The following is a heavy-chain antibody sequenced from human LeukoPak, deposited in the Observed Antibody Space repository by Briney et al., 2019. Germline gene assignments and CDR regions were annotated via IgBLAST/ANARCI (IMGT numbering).Heavy chain of an antibody. CDR2: ISYDGSNK. V-gene: IGHV3-30*03. D-gene: IGHD4-17*01. CDR3: ARDYRDYAFDY. J-gene: IGHJ4*02. Sequence: PGGPLRLSCAASGLTFSSYGMHWVRKAPGKGLEWVAVISYDGSNKYYADSVKGRFTISRDDSKNTLYLQMNSLRAEDTAAYYCARDYRDYAFDYWGQGTLVTVSS. CDR1: GLTFSSYG.